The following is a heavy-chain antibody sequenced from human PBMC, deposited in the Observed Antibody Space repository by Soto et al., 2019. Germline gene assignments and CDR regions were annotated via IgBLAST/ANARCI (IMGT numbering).Heavy chain of an antibody. CDR2: ISYDGSNK. CDR3: ANLRLVDLSLKPAFDY. D-gene: IGHD3-16*02. J-gene: IGHJ4*02. CDR1: GFTFSSYG. V-gene: IGHV3-30*18. Sequence: GGSLRLSCAATGFTFSSYGMHWVRQAPGKGLEWVAVISYDGSNKYYADSVKGRFTISRDNSKNTLYLQMNSLRAEDTAVYYCANLRLVDLSLKPAFDYWGQGTLVTVSS.